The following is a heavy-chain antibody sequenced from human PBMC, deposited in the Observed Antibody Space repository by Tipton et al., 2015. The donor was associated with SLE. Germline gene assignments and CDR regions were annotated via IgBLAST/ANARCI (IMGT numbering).Heavy chain of an antibody. CDR1: GGSISSSSYY. CDR3: ARHLREATVTPLWYFDL. V-gene: IGHV4-39*07. Sequence: TLSLTCTVSGGSISSSSYYWGWIRQPPGTGLEWIGSIYYSGSTYYNPSLKSRVTISVDTSKNQFSLKLSSVTAADTAVYYCARHLREATVTPLWYFDLWGRGTLVTVSS. J-gene: IGHJ2*01. D-gene: IGHD4-17*01. CDR2: IYYSGST.